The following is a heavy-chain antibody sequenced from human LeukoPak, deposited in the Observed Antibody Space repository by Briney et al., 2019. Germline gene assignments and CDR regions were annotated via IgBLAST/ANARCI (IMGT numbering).Heavy chain of an antibody. CDR3: ARDRPYYGDYVYAFDI. CDR1: GGSISSYY. J-gene: IGHJ3*02. V-gene: IGHV4-4*07. D-gene: IGHD4-17*01. Sequence: SETLSLTCTVSGGSISSYYWSWLRQPAGKGLEWIGRIYTSGSTNYNPSLKSRVTMSVDTSKNQFSLKLSSVTAADTAVYYCARDRPYYGDYVYAFDIWGQGTMVTVSS. CDR2: IYTSGST.